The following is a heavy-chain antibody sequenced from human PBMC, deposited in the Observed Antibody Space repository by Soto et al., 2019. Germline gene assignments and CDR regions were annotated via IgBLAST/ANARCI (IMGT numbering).Heavy chain of an antibody. D-gene: IGHD3-3*01. V-gene: IGHV5-51*01. J-gene: IGHJ6*02. CDR1: GYSFTSYW. CDR2: IYPGDSDT. CDR3: ARLITIFGGNHGMDV. Sequence: ESLKISCKGSGYSFTSYWIGWVRQMPGKGLEWMGIIYPGDSDTRYSPSFQGQVTISADKSISTAYLQWSSLKASDTAMYYCARLITIFGGNHGMDVWGQGTTGTVSS.